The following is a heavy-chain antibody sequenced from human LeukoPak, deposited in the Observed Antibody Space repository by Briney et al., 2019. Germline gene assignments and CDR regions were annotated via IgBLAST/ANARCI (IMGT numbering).Heavy chain of an antibody. CDR1: GFTFSSYA. CDR2: ISASGRTT. Sequence: PGASLRLSYAAAGFTFSSYAMSWVRQAPGKGLEWVSHISASGRTTDYADSVKGRFTISRDNSKNTVYLQMNSLRAEDTAVYYCAKLCSGGSCYWNYWGQGTLVTVSS. V-gene: IGHV3-23*01. D-gene: IGHD2-15*01. J-gene: IGHJ4*02. CDR3: AKLCSGGSCYWNY.